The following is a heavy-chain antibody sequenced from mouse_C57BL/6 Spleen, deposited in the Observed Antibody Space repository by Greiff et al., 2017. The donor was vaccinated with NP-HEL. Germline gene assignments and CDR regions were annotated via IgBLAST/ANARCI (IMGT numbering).Heavy chain of an antibody. CDR3: ARSAAQATPFDY. V-gene: IGHV1-69*01. D-gene: IGHD3-2*02. J-gene: IGHJ2*01. CDR2: IDPSDSYT. Sequence: QVQLQQPGAELVMPGASVKLSCKASGYTFTSYWMHWVKQRPGQGLEWIGEIDPSDSYTNSNQKFKGKSTLTVDKSSSTAYMQLSSLTSEDSAVYYCARSAAQATPFDYWGKGTTLTVSS. CDR1: GYTFTSYW.